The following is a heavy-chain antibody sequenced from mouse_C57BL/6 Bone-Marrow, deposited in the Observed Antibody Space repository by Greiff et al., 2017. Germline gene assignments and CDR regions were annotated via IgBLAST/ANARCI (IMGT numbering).Heavy chain of an antibody. CDR3: AREYDGYYYAMDY. J-gene: IGHJ4*01. V-gene: IGHV5-9*01. D-gene: IGHD2-3*01. CDR1: GFTFSSYT. CDR2: ISGGGGNT. Sequence: EVKLVESGGGLVKPGGSLKLSCAASGFTFSSYTMSWVRQTPEKRLEWVATISGGGGNTYYPDSVKGRFTISRDNAKNPLYLQMSSLRSEDTALYYCAREYDGYYYAMDYWGQGTSVTVSS.